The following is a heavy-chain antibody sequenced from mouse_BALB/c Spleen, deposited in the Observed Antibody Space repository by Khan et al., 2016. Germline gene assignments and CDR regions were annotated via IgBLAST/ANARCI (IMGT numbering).Heavy chain of an antibody. Sequence: QVQLKQSGAELVRPGVSVKISCKGSGYTFTDYDMHWVKQSHAKSLEWIGIISTYYGDASYNQKLKGKATMTVDKSSSTAYMELARLTSEDSASYSCAGGTTALYDAMDYWGQGTSVTVSS. CDR2: ISTYYGDA. V-gene: IGHV1S137*01. D-gene: IGHD1-2*01. J-gene: IGHJ4*01. CDR3: AGGTTALYDAMDY. CDR1: GYTFTDYD.